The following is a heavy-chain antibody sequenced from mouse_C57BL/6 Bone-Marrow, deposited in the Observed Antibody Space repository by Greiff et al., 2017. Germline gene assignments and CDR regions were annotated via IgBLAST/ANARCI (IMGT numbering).Heavy chain of an antibody. J-gene: IGHJ2*01. CDR3: TRQDTTVV. CDR1: GYTFTDYE. V-gene: IGHV1-15*01. D-gene: IGHD1-1*01. CDR2: IDPETGGT. Sequence: VHLVESGAELVRPGASVTLSCKASGYTFTDYEMHWVKQTPVHGLEWIGAIDPETGGTAYNQKFKGKAILTADKSSSTAYMELRSLTSEDSAVYYCTRQDTTVVWGQGTTLTVSS.